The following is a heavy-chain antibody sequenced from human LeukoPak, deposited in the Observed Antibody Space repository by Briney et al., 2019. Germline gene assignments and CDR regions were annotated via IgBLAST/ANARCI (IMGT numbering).Heavy chain of an antibody. J-gene: IGHJ3*02. CDR1: GYTFTGYY. CDR2: INPNSGGT. Sequence: ASVKVSCKPSGYTFTGYYMHWVRQAPGQGLEWMGWINPNSGGTNYAQKFQGRVTMTRDTSISTAYMELSRLRSDDTAVYYCARDGITDIVVVPAGDDAFDIWGQGTMVTASS. D-gene: IGHD2-2*01. V-gene: IGHV1-2*02. CDR3: ARDGITDIVVVPAGDDAFDI.